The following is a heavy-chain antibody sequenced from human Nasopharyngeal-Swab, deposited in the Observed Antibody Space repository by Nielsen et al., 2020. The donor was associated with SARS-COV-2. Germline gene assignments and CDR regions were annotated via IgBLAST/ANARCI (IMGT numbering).Heavy chain of an antibody. D-gene: IGHD3-22*01. CDR1: GFTFSSSA. J-gene: IGHJ4*02. Sequence: GGSLRLSCAASGFTFSSSAMHWVRQAPGKGLEWVAVISYDGSNKYFADSVKGRFTISRDNSKNTLYLQMSSLRAEDTAVYYCASPPLDSSGYYYGFHYWGRGTLVTVSS. CDR2: ISYDGSNK. CDR3: ASPPLDSSGYYYGFHY. V-gene: IGHV3-30-3*01.